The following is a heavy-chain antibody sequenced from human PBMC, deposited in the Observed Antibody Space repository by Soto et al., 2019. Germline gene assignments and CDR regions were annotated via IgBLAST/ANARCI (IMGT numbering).Heavy chain of an antibody. D-gene: IGHD2-8*01. CDR2: ISAYNGNT. V-gene: IGHV1-18*01. CDR1: GYTFTSYG. J-gene: IGHJ6*02. Sequence: QVQLVQSGAEVKKPGASVKVSCKASGYTFTSYGISWVRQAPGQGLEWMGWISAYNGNTNYAQKFQGRVTMTTDTSTSTAYMDLRSLRSDDTAVYYCARGGKYCTTGVCSLYGMDVWGQGTKVTVSS. CDR3: ARGGKYCTTGVCSLYGMDV.